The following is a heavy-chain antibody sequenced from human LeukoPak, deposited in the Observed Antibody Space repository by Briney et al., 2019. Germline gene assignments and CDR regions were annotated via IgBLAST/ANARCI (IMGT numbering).Heavy chain of an antibody. D-gene: IGHD5-12*01. CDR3: ARGGSGYDSFYYYGMDV. CDR2: IYDSGST. CDR1: GGSISSYY. Sequence: SETLSLTCTVSGGSISSYYWSWIRQPPGKGLEWIGYIYDSGSTNYNPSLKSRVTISVDTSKNQFSLKLSSVTAAGTAVYYCARGGSGYDSFYYYGMDVWGQGTTVTVSS. J-gene: IGHJ6*02. V-gene: IGHV4-59*01.